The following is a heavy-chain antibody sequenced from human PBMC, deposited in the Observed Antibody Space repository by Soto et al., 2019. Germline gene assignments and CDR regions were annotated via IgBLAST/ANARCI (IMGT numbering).Heavy chain of an antibody. Sequence: QVQLVESGGGVVQPGRSLRLSCAASGFTFSNYGMHWVRQAPGKGLQWVAVIWFDGSNKYYADSVEGRFTISRDNSQNKLFLQMDSLRAEDTAVYYCARDTGGVACLNWVFDLWGRGTPVTVSS. D-gene: IGHD3-16*01. CDR3: ARDTGGVACLNWVFDL. CDR2: IWFDGSNK. J-gene: IGHJ2*01. CDR1: GFTFSNYG. V-gene: IGHV3-33*01.